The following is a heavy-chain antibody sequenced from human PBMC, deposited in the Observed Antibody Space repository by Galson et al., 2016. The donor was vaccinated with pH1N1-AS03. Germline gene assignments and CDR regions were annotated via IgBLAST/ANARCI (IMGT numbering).Heavy chain of an antibody. CDR1: GYTLTRYY. J-gene: IGHJ6*02. D-gene: IGHD5-12*01. CDR3: ARDRGSGYDLFDYYYGMDV. CDR2: IDPSGGPT. Sequence: SVKVSCKASGYTLTRYYMHWVRQAPGQGLEWMEIIDPSGGPTTYAPKFQGRITITTDTSTSTAYMELSSLRSEDTAVYYCARDRGSGYDLFDYYYGMDVWGQGTTVTVSS. V-gene: IGHV1-46*01.